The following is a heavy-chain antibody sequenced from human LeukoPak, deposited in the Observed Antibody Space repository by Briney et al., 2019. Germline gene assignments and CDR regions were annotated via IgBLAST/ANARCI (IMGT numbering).Heavy chain of an antibody. CDR2: ISAYNDNK. CDR3: ARDRGTYSGGDCPSGDY. J-gene: IGHJ4*02. Sequence: GASVSVSCEASGYTFTSYGITWVRQAPGPGLEWMGWISAYNDNKNYAQKVQSRVTMTTDTYSSTAYMELRSLRSDDTGVYYCARDRGTYSGGDCPSGDYWGQGTLVTVSS. V-gene: IGHV1-18*01. D-gene: IGHD2-21*02. CDR1: GYTFTSYG.